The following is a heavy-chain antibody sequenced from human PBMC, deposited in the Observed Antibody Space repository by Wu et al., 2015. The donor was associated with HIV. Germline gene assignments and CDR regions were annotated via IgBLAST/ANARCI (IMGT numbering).Heavy chain of an antibody. Sequence: QVQLVQSGAEMKEPGASVKVSCKASGFTFIDYYYHWVRQAPGQGLEWMGWINADTGATRYAQKFQGRVTLTRDTSITTTYMELSGLKSDDTAVYYCARYIGYCYFDFWGRGTLVTVSS. CDR2: INADTGAT. CDR3: ARYIGYCYFDF. CDR1: GFTFIDYY. J-gene: IGHJ2*01. V-gene: IGHV1-2*02.